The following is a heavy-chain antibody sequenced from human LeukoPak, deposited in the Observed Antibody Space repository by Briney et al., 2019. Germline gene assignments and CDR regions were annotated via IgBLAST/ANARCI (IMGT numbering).Heavy chain of an antibody. Sequence: ASVKVSCKASGYTFTGFYIHWVRQAPGQGLEWMGWINPNSGGTKYAQRFQGRVTMTRDTSISTAYMELSRLRSDDTAVYYCARESGSGSYYIDYWGQGTLVTVSS. D-gene: IGHD3-10*01. J-gene: IGHJ4*02. CDR3: ARESGSGSYYIDY. CDR1: GYTFTGFY. CDR2: INPNSGGT. V-gene: IGHV1-2*02.